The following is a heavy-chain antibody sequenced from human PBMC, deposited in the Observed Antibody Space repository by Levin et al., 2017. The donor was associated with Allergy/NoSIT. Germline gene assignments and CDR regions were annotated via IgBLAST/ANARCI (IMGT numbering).Heavy chain of an antibody. CDR2: ISSSSSYI. V-gene: IGHV3-21*01. Sequence: GGSLRLSCAASGFTFSSYSMNWVRQAPGKGLEWVSSISSSSSYIYYADSVKGRFTISRDNAKNSLYLQMNSLRAEDTAVYYCARDDALRYFDWSRYYYYGMDVWGQGTTVTVSS. D-gene: IGHD3-9*01. J-gene: IGHJ6*02. CDR3: ARDDALRYFDWSRYYYYGMDV. CDR1: GFTFSSYS.